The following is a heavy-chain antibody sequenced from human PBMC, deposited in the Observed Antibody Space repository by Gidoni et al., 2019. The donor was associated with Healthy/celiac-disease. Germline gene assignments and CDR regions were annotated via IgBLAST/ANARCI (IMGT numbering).Heavy chain of an antibody. CDR1: GVPLSTSGMR. V-gene: IGHV2-70*04. CDR2: IDWDDDK. D-gene: IGHD4-4*01. CDR3: ARTRLQYYGMDV. Sequence: QVTLNESGPALAKPTQTLTLTCTYSGVPLSTSGMRVSWIRQPPGKALGWLARIDWDDDKFYSTSLKTRLTISKDTSKNQVVLTMTNMDPVDTATYYCARTRLQYYGMDVWGQGTTVTVSS. J-gene: IGHJ6*02.